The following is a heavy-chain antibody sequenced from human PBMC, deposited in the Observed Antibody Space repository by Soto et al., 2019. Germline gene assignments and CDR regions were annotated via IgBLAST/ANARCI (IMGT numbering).Heavy chain of an antibody. D-gene: IGHD2-8*02. J-gene: IGHJ4*02. CDR2: INHSGST. V-gene: IGHV4-39*07. Sequence: SETLSLTCTVSGGSISSGGYYWSWIRQPPGTGLEWVGEINHSGSTNYNPSLKSRVTISVDTSKNQFSLKLTSVTAADTAVYYCARDKITGLFDYWGQGTLVTVSS. CDR3: ARDKITGLFDY. CDR1: GGSISSGGYY.